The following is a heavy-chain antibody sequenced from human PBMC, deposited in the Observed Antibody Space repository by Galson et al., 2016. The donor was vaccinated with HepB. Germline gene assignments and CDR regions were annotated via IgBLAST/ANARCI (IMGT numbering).Heavy chain of an antibody. Sequence: SVKVSCKASGGSFSSYAITWVRQAPGQGLEWMGGIIPLFGTTDYAQKFQGRITITADGSTSTAFMVLANLRSEDTAVYYCARGDPYYYDSGADWPQKHWFDPCGQGSLVIVSS. CDR3: ARGDPYYYDSGADWPQKHWFDP. CDR2: IIPLFGTT. J-gene: IGHJ5*02. CDR1: GGSFSSYA. V-gene: IGHV1-69*13. D-gene: IGHD3-22*01.